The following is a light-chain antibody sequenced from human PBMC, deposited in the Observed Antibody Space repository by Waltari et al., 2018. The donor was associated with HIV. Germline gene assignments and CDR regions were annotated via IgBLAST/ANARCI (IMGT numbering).Light chain of an antibody. J-gene: IGLJ2*01. CDR3: AVWDDSLTGHVV. Sequence: QSVLTQPPSASGTPGQRVTISCSGSRSNIGSNFVYWYQQLPGMAPKLLIYRNNQRPSGAPDRFSGSKSGTSASLAISGLRSEDGADYYCAVWDDSLTGHVVFGGGTKLTVL. CDR1: RSNIGSNF. V-gene: IGLV1-47*01. CDR2: RNN.